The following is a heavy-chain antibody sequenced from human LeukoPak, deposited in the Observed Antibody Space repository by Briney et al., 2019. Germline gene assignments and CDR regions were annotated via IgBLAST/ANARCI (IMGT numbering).Heavy chain of an antibody. Sequence: PGGSLRLSCAASGFTFDDYAMHWVRQAPGKGLEWVSLISWDGGSTYYADSVKGRFTISRDNSKNSLYLQMNSLRAEDTAVYYCARPKTPYSSSPRYAFDIWGQGTMVTASS. D-gene: IGHD6-13*01. CDR3: ARPKTPYSSSPRYAFDI. V-gene: IGHV3-43D*03. CDR1: GFTFDDYA. CDR2: ISWDGGST. J-gene: IGHJ3*02.